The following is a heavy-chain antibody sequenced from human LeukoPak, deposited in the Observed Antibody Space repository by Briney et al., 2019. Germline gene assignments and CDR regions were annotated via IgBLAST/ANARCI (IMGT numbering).Heavy chain of an antibody. J-gene: IGHJ4*02. Sequence: HPGGSLRLSCAGSGFTFRSYAMSWVRQSPGKGLEWVSAIGGSGGTTYYADSVKGRFTIYRDNSKNTLYLQMNSLRAEDTALYYCSKDRGGTLGDYFDYWGQGTLVTVSS. CDR3: SKDRGGTLGDYFDY. CDR2: IGGSGGTT. CDR1: GFTFRSYA. D-gene: IGHD3-10*01. V-gene: IGHV3-23*01.